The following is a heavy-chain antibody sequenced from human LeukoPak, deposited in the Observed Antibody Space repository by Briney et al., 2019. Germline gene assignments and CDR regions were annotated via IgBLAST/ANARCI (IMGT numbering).Heavy chain of an antibody. D-gene: IGHD2/OR15-2a*01. CDR3: ARDQSQYRANY. CDR2: INPNSGDT. V-gene: IGHV1-2*02. J-gene: IGHJ4*02. CDR1: GYTFIDYH. Sequence: ASVTVTRMASGYTFIDYHMHWVRQARGQGLEWMGWINPNSGDTEYAQKFQGRVTMTRDTSISTAYMDLSSLTSDDTAVYYCARDQSQYRANYWGQGTRVTVSS.